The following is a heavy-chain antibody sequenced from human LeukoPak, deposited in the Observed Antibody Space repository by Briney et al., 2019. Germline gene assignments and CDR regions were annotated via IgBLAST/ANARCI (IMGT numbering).Heavy chain of an antibody. V-gene: IGHV1-8*03. CDR3: AREDYYDSGSSDY. CDR1: GYTFTSYD. D-gene: IGHD3-22*01. Sequence: ASVKVSCKASGYTFTSYDINWVRQATGQGLEWMGWMNHNSGNTAYAQKFQGSVTITRNTSIATAYMELSSLRSEDTAIYYCAREDYYDSGSSDYWGQGTLVTVSS. CDR2: MNHNSGNT. J-gene: IGHJ4*02.